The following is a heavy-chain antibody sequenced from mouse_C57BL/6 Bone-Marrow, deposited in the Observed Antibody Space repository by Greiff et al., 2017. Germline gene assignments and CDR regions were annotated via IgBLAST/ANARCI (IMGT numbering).Heavy chain of an antibody. CDR3: ARSDWEVFDY. V-gene: IGHV1-82*01. D-gene: IGHD4-1*01. CDR2: IYPGDGDT. J-gene: IGHJ2*01. CDR1: GYAFSSSW. Sequence: QVQLQQSGPELVKPGASVKISCKASGYAFSSSWMNWVKQRPGKGLEWIGRIYPGDGDTNYNGKFKGKATLTADKSSSTAYMQLSSLTSEDSAVYFCARSDWEVFDYWGQGTTLTVSS.